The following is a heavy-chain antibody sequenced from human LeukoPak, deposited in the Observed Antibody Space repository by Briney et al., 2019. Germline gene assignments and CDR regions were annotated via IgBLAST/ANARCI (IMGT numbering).Heavy chain of an antibody. J-gene: IGHJ4*02. CDR1: GFTFSSYA. V-gene: IGHV3-64*01. CDR3: ARGSASYRESQDY. Sequence: GGSLRLSCAASGFTFSSYAMHWVRQAPGKGLEYVSAISSNGGSTYYANSVKGRFTISRDNSKNTLYLQMGSLRAEDMAVYYCARGSASYRESQDYWGQGTLVTVSS. CDR2: ISSNGGST. D-gene: IGHD1-26*01.